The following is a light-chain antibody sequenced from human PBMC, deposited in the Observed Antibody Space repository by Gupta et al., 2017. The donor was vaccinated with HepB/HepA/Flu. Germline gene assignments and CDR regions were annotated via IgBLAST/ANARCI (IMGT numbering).Light chain of an antibody. CDR2: AAS. CDR3: QQANTFPFT. J-gene: IGKJ3*01. V-gene: IGKV1D-12*01. CDR1: QGTSTR. Sequence: DTQMTQSPSSVSASVGDRVTITCRASQGTSTRLAWYQQKPGKAPKLLIYAASRLQSGVPSRFSGSGSGTDFTLTINNLQPEDFATYYCQQANTFPFTFGPGTKVDFK.